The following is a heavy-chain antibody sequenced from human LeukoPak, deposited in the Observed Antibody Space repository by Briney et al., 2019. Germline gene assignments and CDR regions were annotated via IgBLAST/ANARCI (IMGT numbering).Heavy chain of an antibody. CDR1: GYSFTSYW. V-gene: IGHV5-51*01. Sequence: GESLKISCKGSGYSFTSYWIGWVRQMPGKGLEWMGIIYPGDSDTRYSPSFQGQVTISADKSISTAYLQWSSLKASDTAMYYCARHDPRVWCSSTSCPPDYWGQGTLVTVSS. J-gene: IGHJ4*02. D-gene: IGHD2-2*01. CDR2: IYPGDSDT. CDR3: ARHDPRVWCSSTSCPPDY.